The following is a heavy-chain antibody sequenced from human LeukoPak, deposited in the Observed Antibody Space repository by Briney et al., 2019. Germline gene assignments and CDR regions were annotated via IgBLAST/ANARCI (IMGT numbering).Heavy chain of an antibody. J-gene: IGHJ4*02. D-gene: IGHD3-22*01. Sequence: GESLRLSCAVSGFSLYTYSMNWVRQAPGKGLERVSSITSTSTYIYYADSVKGRFTISRDNAKNSLYLQMNSLRVEDTAVYYCARVGSAAPVTSSGHTIDYWGQGTLVIVSS. CDR3: ARVGSAAPVTSSGHTIDY. V-gene: IGHV3-21*01. CDR2: ITSTSTYI. CDR1: GFSLYTYS.